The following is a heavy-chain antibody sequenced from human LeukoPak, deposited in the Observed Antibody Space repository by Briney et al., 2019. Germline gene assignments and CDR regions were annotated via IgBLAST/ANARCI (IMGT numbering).Heavy chain of an antibody. V-gene: IGHV3-7*03. CDR2: IKQDGSEK. Sequence: GALRLSCAASGFTFSSYWMQCVRPAPGKGLEWVANIKQDGSEKYYADSVKGRFIISRDNAKNALYLQMSSLRAEDTAIYYCARRYFDYWGQGTLVTVSS. CDR3: ARRYFDY. J-gene: IGHJ4*02. CDR1: GFTFSSYW.